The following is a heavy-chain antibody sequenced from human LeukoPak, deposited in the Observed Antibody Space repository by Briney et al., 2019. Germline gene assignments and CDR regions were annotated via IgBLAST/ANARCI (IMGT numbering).Heavy chain of an antibody. CDR2: IYPGDSDT. CDR1: GFSFTSYW. D-gene: IGHD3-22*01. V-gene: IGHV5-51*01. CDR3: ARQGAYYYDSSGPDY. Sequence: GESLKISCKGSGFSFTSYWIAWVRQMPGKGLEWMGIIYPGDSDTRYSPSFQGQVTISADKSISTAYLQWSSLKASDTAMYYCARQGAYYYDSSGPDYWGQGTLVTVSS. J-gene: IGHJ4*02.